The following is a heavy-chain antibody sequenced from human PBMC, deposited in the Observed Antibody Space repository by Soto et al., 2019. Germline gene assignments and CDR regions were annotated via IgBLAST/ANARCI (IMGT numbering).Heavy chain of an antibody. CDR1: GYTLTELS. CDR3: ATAPITLVRGVIFPAPFDY. Sequence: ASVKVSCKVSGYTLTELSMHWVRQAPGKGLEWMGGFDPEDAETIYAQKFQGRVTMTEDTSTDTAYMELSSLRSEDTAMYYCATAPITLVRGVIFPAPFDYWGQGTLVTVSS. CDR2: FDPEDAET. V-gene: IGHV1-24*01. J-gene: IGHJ4*02. D-gene: IGHD3-10*01.